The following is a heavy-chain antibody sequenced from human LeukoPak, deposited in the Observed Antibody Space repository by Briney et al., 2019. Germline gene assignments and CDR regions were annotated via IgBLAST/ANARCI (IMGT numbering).Heavy chain of an antibody. CDR1: GYTFTSYA. CDR3: ARSTVTPNWFDP. CDR2: INAGNGNT. D-gene: IGHD4-17*01. J-gene: IGHJ5*02. V-gene: IGHV1-3*01. Sequence: ASVKVSCKASGYTFTSYAMHWVRQAPGQRLEWMGWINAGNGNTKYSQKFQGRVTITRDTSACTAYMELSSLRSEDTAVYYCARSTVTPNWFDPWGQGTLVTVSS.